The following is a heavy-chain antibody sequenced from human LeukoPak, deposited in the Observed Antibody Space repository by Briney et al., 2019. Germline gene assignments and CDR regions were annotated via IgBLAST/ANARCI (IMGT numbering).Heavy chain of an antibody. D-gene: IGHD5-18*01. V-gene: IGHV3-48*03. CDR3: ARGGYSYGYWFFAFDI. J-gene: IGHJ3*02. Sequence: GGSLRLSCAASGFTFSSYEMNWVRQAPGKGLEWVSYISSSGSTIYYADSVKGRFTISRDNAKNSPYLQMNSLRAEDTAVYYCARGGYSYGYWFFAFDIWGQGTMVTVSS. CDR2: ISSSGSTI. CDR1: GFTFSSYE.